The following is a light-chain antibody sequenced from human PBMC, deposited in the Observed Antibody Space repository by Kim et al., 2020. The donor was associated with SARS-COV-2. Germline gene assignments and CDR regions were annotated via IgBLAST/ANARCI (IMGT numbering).Light chain of an antibody. J-gene: IGKJ4*01. V-gene: IGKV3-11*01. CDR3: QQRSNWPLLT. CDR2: DAS. Sequence: IVLTQSPATLSLSPGERATLSCRASQSVSSNLAWYQQKFGQAPRLLIYDASNRATGIPARFSGSGSGTDFTLTISSLEPEDVAIYYCQQRSNWPLLTFGGGTKVDIK. CDR1: QSVSSN.